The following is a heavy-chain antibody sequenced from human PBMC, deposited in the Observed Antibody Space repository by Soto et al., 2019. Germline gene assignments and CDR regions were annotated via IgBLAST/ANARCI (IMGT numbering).Heavy chain of an antibody. CDR1: GYTFTSYN. Sequence: QVQLVQSGAEVKKPGASVKVSCKASGYTFTSYNINWVRQATGQGLEWMGWMNPNSGNTGYAQKFQGRVTMTRNTSICTAYMELSSLRAEDTDVYYCARGRAAYCSSTSCYEDAFDIWGQGTMVTVSS. J-gene: IGHJ3*02. CDR2: MNPNSGNT. CDR3: ARGRAAYCSSTSCYEDAFDI. V-gene: IGHV1-8*01. D-gene: IGHD2-2*01.